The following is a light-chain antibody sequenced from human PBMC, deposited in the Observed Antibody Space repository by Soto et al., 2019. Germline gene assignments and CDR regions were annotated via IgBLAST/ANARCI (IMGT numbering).Light chain of an antibody. CDR2: LEGSGSY. Sequence: QSVLTQSSSASASLGSSVKLTCTLSSGHSSYIIAWHQQQPGKAPRYLMKLEGSGSYNKGSGVPDRFSGSSSGADRYLTISNLQSEDEADYYCETWDSNPRRVFGGGTQLTVL. V-gene: IGLV4-60*03. CDR3: ETWDSNPRRV. J-gene: IGLJ3*02. CDR1: SGHSSYI.